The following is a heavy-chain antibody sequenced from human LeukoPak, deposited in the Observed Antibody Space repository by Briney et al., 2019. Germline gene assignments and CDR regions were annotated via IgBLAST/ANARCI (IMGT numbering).Heavy chain of an antibody. V-gene: IGHV1-46*01. CDR3: AREGGSVKGVFDY. CDR1: GYTFTNYY. Sequence: ASVKVSCKASGYTFTNYYIHWVRQAPGQGLECMGIINPSGGSTSYAQKFQGRVTMTRDTSTSTVYMELSSLRSEDTAVYYCAREGGSVKGVFDYWGQGTLVTVSS. CDR2: INPSGGST. J-gene: IGHJ4*02. D-gene: IGHD1-26*01.